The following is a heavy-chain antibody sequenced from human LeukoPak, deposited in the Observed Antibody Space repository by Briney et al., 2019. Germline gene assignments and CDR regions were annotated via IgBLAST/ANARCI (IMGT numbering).Heavy chain of an antibody. CDR1: GYTFSNYD. V-gene: IGHV1-8*03. J-gene: IGHJ2*01. CDR3: ARGNDWYFDL. Sequence: ASVKVSCKASGYTFSNYDINWVRLATGQGLEWMGWMNPNSGNTGYAQKFQGRVTITRNTSISTAYMELSSLRSEDTAVYYCARGNDWYFDLWGRGTLVTVSS. CDR2: MNPNSGNT.